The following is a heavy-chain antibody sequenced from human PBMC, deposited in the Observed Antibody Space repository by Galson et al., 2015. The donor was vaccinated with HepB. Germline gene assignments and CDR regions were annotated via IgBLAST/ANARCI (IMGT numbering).Heavy chain of an antibody. V-gene: IGHV7-4-1*02. J-gene: IGHJ6*03. D-gene: IGHD3-3*01. CDR2: MNTNTGKP. CDR3: ARSPLRFLDWLPYYDYYYMDV. Sequence: SCKASGYTFTDYVVNWVRPAPGQGLEWMGWMNTNTGKPTYAPGFAGRFVFSLDTSVTTAYLQISSLETDDTAVYYCARSPLRFLDWLPYYDYYYMDVWGEGTTATVSS. CDR1: GYTFTDYV.